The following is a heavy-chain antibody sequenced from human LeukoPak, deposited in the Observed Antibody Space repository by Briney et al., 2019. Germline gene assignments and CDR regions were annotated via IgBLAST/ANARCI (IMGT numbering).Heavy chain of an antibody. V-gene: IGHV4-59*08. Sequence: SETLSLTCTVSGGSINNSYWTWIRQPPGKGLEWIGHIYYSGSTNYSPSLKSRVTISVDTSKNQFSLKLSSVTAADTAVYYCARQGTIWFGNYYYYYYMDVWGKGTTVTISS. CDR2: IYYSGST. J-gene: IGHJ6*03. CDR3: ARQGTIWFGNYYYYYYMDV. CDR1: GGSINNSY. D-gene: IGHD3-10*01.